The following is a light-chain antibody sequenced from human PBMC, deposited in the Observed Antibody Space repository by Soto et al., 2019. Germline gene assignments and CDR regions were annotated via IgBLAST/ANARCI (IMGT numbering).Light chain of an antibody. CDR3: AAWDDSLNAYV. CDR1: GSNIGANT. V-gene: IGLV1-44*01. Sequence: QSVLTQPPSASGTPGQRVAFSCSGSGSNIGANTVNWYQQLPGAAPKLLIYSHSQRPSGVPDRFSGSKSGTSASLAISGLQSDDEADYYCAAWDDSLNAYVFGTGTKSPS. CDR2: SHS. J-gene: IGLJ1*01.